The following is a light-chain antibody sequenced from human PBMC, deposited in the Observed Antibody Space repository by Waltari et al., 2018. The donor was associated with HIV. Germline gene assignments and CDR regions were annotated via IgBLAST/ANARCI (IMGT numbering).Light chain of an antibody. J-gene: IGKJ3*01. CDR2: DES. CDR3: QQYDNLPT. Sequence: DIQMTQSPSSLSASVRDRVTITCQASQDISNYLNWYQQKPGKAPKLLISDESNLDTGVPSRFSGSRSGTDFTFTISSLQPEDIATYYCQQYDNLPTFGPGTKVDIK. CDR1: QDISNY. V-gene: IGKV1-33*01.